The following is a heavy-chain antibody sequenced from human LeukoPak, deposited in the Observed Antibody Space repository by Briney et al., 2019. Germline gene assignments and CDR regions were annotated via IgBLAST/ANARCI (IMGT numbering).Heavy chain of an antibody. CDR3: ARGSTSWYYFDY. V-gene: IGHV3-48*03. J-gene: IGHJ4*02. D-gene: IGHD2-2*01. CDR2: ITSNGRTI. CDR1: GFTFSNYE. Sequence: QPGGTLRLSCAAPGFTFSNYEMNWVRQAPGKGMKWGSHITSNGRTINYADSVKGRFTISRDNAKNSVFLQMSSLRAEDTAIYYCARGSTSWYYFDYWGQGSLVTVSS.